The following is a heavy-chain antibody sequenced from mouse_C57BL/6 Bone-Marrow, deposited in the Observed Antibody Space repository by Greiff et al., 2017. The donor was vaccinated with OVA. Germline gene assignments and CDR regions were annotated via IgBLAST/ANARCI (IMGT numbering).Heavy chain of an antibody. Sequence: QVQLQQSGAELVRPGTSVKVSCKASGYAFTNYLIEWVKQRPGQGLEWIGVINPGSGGTNYNEKFKGKATLTADKSSSTAYMQLSSLTSEDSAVYLCARSGDGYYSAWFAYWGQGTLVTVSA. J-gene: IGHJ3*01. D-gene: IGHD2-3*01. CDR2: INPGSGGT. CDR1: GYAFTNYL. V-gene: IGHV1-54*01. CDR3: ARSGDGYYSAWFAY.